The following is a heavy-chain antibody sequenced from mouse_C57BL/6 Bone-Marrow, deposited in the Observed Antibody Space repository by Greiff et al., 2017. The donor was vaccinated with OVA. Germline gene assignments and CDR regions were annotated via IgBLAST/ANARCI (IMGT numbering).Heavy chain of an antibody. V-gene: IGHV1-64*01. CDR1: GYTFTSYW. Sequence: QVQLQQPGAELVKPGASVKLSCKASGYTFTSYWMHWVKQRPGQGLEWIGMIHPNSGSTNYNEKFKSKATLTVDKSSSKAYMHLSSLASEDSAVYYCARLRRRVDYWGQGTTLTVSS. CDR3: ARLRRRVDY. CDR2: IHPNSGST. D-gene: IGHD1-2*01. J-gene: IGHJ2*01.